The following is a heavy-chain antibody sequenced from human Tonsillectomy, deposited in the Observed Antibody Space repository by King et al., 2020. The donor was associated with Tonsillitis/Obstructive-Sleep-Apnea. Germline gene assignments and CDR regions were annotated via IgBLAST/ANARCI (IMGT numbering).Heavy chain of an antibody. V-gene: IGHV4-34*01. J-gene: IGHJ3*02. D-gene: IGHD3-10*01. Sequence: VQLTQWGAGLLKPSETLSLTCAVYGGSFSGYYWNWIRQPPGKGLEWIGEINHSGSTNYNPSLKSRVTISLDTSKNQFSLKLSSVTAADTAVYYCARDKLITMVQGDAFEIWGQGTMVTVSS. CDR3: ARDKLITMVQGDAFEI. CDR2: INHSGST. CDR1: GGSFSGYY.